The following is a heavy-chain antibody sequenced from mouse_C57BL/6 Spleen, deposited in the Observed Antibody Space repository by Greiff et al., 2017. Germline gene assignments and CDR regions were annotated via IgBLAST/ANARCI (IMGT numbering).Heavy chain of an antibody. Sequence: VKLQESGAELVRPGTSVKVSCKASGYAFTNYLIEWVKQRPGQGLEWIGVINPGSGGTNYNEKFKGKATLTADKSSSTAYMQLSSLTSEDSAVYFCARAGTRRDFDYWGQGTTLTVSS. CDR3: ARAGTRRDFDY. V-gene: IGHV1-54*01. CDR1: GYAFTNYL. J-gene: IGHJ2*01. CDR2: INPGSGGT. D-gene: IGHD4-1*01.